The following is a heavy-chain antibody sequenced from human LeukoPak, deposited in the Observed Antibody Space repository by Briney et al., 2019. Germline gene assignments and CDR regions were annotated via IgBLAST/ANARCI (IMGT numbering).Heavy chain of an antibody. Sequence: ASVKVSCKASGYTFTGYYMHWVRQAPGHGPEWMGWINPNSGGTKYAQKFQGRVTMTRDTSISTAYMELSRLRSDDTAVYYCARERDLGASCNWFDPWGQGTLVTVSS. CDR2: INPNSGGT. CDR1: GYTFTGYY. CDR3: ARERDLGASCNWFDP. D-gene: IGHD3-16*01. J-gene: IGHJ5*02. V-gene: IGHV1-2*02.